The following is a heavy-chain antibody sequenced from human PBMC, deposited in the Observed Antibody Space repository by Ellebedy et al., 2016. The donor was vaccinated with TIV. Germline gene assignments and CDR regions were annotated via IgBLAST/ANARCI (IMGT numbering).Heavy chain of an antibody. J-gene: IGHJ4*02. D-gene: IGHD4-23*01. CDR1: GFTFSTYW. CDR2: IKQDGSGK. V-gene: IGHV3-7*01. Sequence: GESLKISXAASGFTFSTYWMSWVRQAPGKGLEWVANIKQDGSGKYYVDSVKGRFTISRDNAKNSLSLQMNSLRAEDTAVYYCARYESANLVIEYWGQGTLVTVSS. CDR3: ARYESANLVIEY.